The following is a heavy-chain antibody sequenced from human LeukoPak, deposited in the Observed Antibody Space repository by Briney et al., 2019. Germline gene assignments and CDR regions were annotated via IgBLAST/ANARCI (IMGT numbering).Heavy chain of an antibody. CDR2: ISGSGGST. CDR3: AKVEGYYDSSGYPPLDAFDI. CDR1: GFTFSSYA. D-gene: IGHD3-22*01. Sequence: GGSLRLSCAASGFTFSSYAMSWDRQAPGKGLEWVSAISGSGGSTYYADSVKGRFTISRDNSKNTLYLQMNSLRAEDTAVYYCAKVEGYYDSSGYPPLDAFDIWGQGTMVTVSS. V-gene: IGHV3-23*01. J-gene: IGHJ3*02.